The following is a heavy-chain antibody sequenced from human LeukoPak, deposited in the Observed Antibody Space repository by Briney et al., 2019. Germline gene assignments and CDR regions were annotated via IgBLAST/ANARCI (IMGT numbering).Heavy chain of an antibody. CDR3: ARANGYSYEY. D-gene: IGHD5-18*01. CDR1: GGSISSSSYY. V-gene: IGHV4-61*05. CDR2: IYYSGST. J-gene: IGHJ4*02. Sequence: PSETLSLTCTVSGGSISSSSYYWGWIRQAPGKGLEWIGYIYYSGSTNYNPSLKSRVTISVDTSKNQFSLKLSSVTAADTAVYYCARANGYSYEYWGQGTLVTVSS.